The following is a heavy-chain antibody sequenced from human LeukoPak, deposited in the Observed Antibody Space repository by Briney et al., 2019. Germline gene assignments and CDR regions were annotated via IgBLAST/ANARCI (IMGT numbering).Heavy chain of an antibody. CDR3: AAGSTSWYYYYMDV. CDR2: VDPEDGET. CDR1: GYTFTDYY. Sequence: ASVKVSCKVSGYTFTDYYMHWVQQAPGKGLEWMGLVDPEDGETIYAEKFQGRVTITVDTSTDTAYMELSSLRSEDTAVYYCAAGSTSWYYYYMDVWGKGTTVTVSS. D-gene: IGHD6-13*01. V-gene: IGHV1-69-2*01. J-gene: IGHJ6*03.